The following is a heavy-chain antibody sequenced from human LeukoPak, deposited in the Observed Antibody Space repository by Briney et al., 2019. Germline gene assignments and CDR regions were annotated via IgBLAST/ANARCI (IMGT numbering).Heavy chain of an antibody. CDR2: ISASGP. CDR1: GFTFSRLA. V-gene: IGHV3-23*01. D-gene: IGHD6-19*01. Sequence: PGGSLRLSCAASGFTFSRLAMTWVRQAPGKGLEWVSTISASGPYYADAVRGRFTISRDNSRNTLSLQMDSLRAEDTAVYYCARRGSSGWSAHNDYWGQGTLVTVSS. J-gene: IGHJ4*02. CDR3: ARRGSSGWSAHNDY.